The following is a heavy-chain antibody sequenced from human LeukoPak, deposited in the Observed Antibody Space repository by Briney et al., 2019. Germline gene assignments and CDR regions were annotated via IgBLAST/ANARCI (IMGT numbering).Heavy chain of an antibody. V-gene: IGHV4-30-4*01. J-gene: IGHJ3*02. CDR3: ARDRATYYDILTGSHDAFDI. CDR1: GGSISSGDYY. Sequence: SETLSLTCTVSGGSISSGDYYWSWIRQPPGKGLEWIGYIYYSGSTYYNPSLKSRVTISVDTSKNQFSLKLSSVTAADTAVYYCARDRATYYDILTGSHDAFDIWGQGTMVTVSS. D-gene: IGHD3-9*01. CDR2: IYYSGST.